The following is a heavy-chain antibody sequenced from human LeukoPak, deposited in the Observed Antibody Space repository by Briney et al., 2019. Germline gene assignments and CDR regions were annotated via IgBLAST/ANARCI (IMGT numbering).Heavy chain of an antibody. CDR1: GGSISSGGYS. V-gene: IGHV4-30-2*01. CDR2: IYHSGST. J-gene: IGHJ6*02. Sequence: SETLSLTCAVSGGSISSGGYSWSWIRQPPGKDLEWIGYIYHSGSTYYNPSLKSRVTISVDRSKNQFSLKLSSVTAADMAVYYCARGGSRYGMDVWGQGTTVTVSS. D-gene: IGHD6-13*01. CDR3: ARGGSRYGMDV.